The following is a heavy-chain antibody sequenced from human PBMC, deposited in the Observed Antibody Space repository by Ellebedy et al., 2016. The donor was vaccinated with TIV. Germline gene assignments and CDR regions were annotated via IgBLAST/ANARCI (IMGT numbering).Heavy chain of an antibody. CDR2: ISAYNGNT. V-gene: IGHV1-18*01. Sequence: AASVKVSCKASGYTFTSYGISWVRQAPGQGLEWMGWISAYNGNTNYAQKLQGRVTMTTDTSTSTAYMELRSLRSDDTAVYYCARAKGYYYDSSGYYYNDYWGQGTLVTVSS. CDR3: ARAKGYYYDSSGYYYNDY. J-gene: IGHJ4*02. CDR1: GYTFTSYG. D-gene: IGHD3-22*01.